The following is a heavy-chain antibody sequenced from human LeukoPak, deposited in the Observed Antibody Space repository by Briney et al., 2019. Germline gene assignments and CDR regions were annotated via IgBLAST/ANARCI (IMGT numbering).Heavy chain of an antibody. CDR1: GGTFSSSG. Sequence: ASVKVSCKASGGTFSSSGISWVRQAPGQGLEWMGGIIPIFGTANYAQKFQGRVTITADESTSTAYMELSSLRSEDTAVYYCARDFIVVDAFDIWGQGTMVTVSS. D-gene: IGHD3-16*02. CDR2: IIPIFGTA. CDR3: ARDFIVVDAFDI. V-gene: IGHV1-69*13. J-gene: IGHJ3*02.